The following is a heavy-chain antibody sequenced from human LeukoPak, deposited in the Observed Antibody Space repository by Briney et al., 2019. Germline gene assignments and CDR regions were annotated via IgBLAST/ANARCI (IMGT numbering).Heavy chain of an antibody. CDR2: INWNGGST. V-gene: IGHV3-20*04. Sequence: GGSLRLSCAASGFIFDDYGKSWVRQAPGKGLEWDSGINWNGGSTGYVDSVKGRFTISRDNAKNSLYLQMNSLRAEDTALYYCARVRYCSSTSCYFSAFDIWGQGTMVTVSS. CDR3: ARVRYCSSTSCYFSAFDI. D-gene: IGHD2-2*01. CDR1: GFIFDDYG. J-gene: IGHJ3*02.